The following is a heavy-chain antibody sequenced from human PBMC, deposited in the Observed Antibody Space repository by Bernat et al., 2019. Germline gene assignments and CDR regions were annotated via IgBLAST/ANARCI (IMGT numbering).Heavy chain of an antibody. CDR2: ISAYNGNT. D-gene: IGHD3-3*01. V-gene: IGHV1-18*01. CDR1: GYTFTSYG. Sequence: QVQLVQSGAEVKKPGASVKVSCKASGYTFTSYGISWVRQAPGQGLEWMGWISAYNGNTNYAQKLQGRVTMTTDTSTSTAYMELRSLRSDDTAVYYCAREGTYYDLWSGYYTKNNWFDPWGQGTLVTVSS. J-gene: IGHJ5*02. CDR3: AREGTYYDLWSGYYTKNNWFDP.